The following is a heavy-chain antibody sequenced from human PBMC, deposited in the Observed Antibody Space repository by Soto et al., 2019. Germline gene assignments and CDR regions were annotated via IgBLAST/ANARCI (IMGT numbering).Heavy chain of an antibody. D-gene: IGHD6-13*01. CDR1: GGSISSYY. Sequence: PSETLSLTCTVFGGSISSYYWSWIRQPPGKGLEWIGYIYYSGSTNYNPSLKSRVTISVDTSKNQFSLKLSSVTAADTAVYYCARHGSSWYYGYWGQGTLVTVSS. CDR2: IYYSGST. CDR3: ARHGSSWYYGY. J-gene: IGHJ4*02. V-gene: IGHV4-59*08.